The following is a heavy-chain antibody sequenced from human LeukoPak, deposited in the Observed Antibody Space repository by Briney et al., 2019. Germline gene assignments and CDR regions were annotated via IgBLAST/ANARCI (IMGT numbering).Heavy chain of an antibody. V-gene: IGHV4-39*06. Sequence: PSETLSLTCTVSGGSISSSSYYWGWIRQPPGKGLEWIGSIYTSGSTNYNPSLKSRVTMSVDTSKNQFPLKLSSVTAADTAVYYCARASRPGIVVVPAAIGDSYYYYYMDVWGKGTTVTVSS. CDR2: IYTSGST. CDR3: ARASRPGIVVVPAAIGDSYYYYYMDV. J-gene: IGHJ6*03. D-gene: IGHD2-2*01. CDR1: GGSISSSSYY.